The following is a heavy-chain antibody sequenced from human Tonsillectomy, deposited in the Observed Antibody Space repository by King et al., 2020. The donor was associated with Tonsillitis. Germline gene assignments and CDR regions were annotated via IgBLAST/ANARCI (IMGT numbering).Heavy chain of an antibody. Sequence: QLVQSGAEVKKPGASVKVSCKASGYTFADYYIHWVRQAPGQGLEWMGIINPSSGGTTYAQKFQGRVTMTRDTSTSTVYMELSSLRSEDTAIFYCTRDLTGYDPFDYWGQGTLVTVSS. CDR3: TRDLTGYDPFDY. CDR2: INPSSGGT. J-gene: IGHJ4*01. D-gene: IGHD2-2*01. V-gene: IGHV1-46*03. CDR1: GYTFADYY.